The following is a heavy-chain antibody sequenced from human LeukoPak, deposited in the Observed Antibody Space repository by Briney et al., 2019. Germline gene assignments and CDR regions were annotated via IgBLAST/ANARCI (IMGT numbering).Heavy chain of an antibody. CDR2: INPNSGGT. V-gene: IGHV1-2*02. J-gene: IGHJ5*02. CDR3: ARGTLPIYCSSTSCYHNWFDP. Sequence: GASVKVSCKASGYTFTGYYMHWVRQAPGQGLEWMGWINPNSGGTNYAQKFQGRVTMTRDTSISTAYMELSRLRSDDTAVYYCARGTLPIYCSSTSCYHNWFDPWGQGTLVTVSS. D-gene: IGHD2-2*01. CDR1: GYTFTGYY.